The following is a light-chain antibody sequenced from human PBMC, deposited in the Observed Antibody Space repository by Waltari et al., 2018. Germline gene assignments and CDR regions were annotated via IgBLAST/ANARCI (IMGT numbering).Light chain of an antibody. V-gene: IGKV1-17*03. J-gene: IGKJ1*01. CDR2: LKS. Sequence: DIQMTQSPSAMSASVGDRVTITCRASQGIGNSVAWFQQKPGQVPKRLIYLKSSLQSGVPSRFSGSGSGTEFTLTISSLQPEDFATYYCLQHVGYAAWTFGQGTKVDSK. CDR1: QGIGNS. CDR3: LQHVGYAAWT.